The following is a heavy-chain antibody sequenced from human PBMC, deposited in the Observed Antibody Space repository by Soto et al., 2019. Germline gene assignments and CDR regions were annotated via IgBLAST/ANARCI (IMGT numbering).Heavy chain of an antibody. CDR2: ISGSGGST. CDR1: GFTFSSYA. V-gene: IGHV3-23*01. CDR3: AKDQEWLVRNNAFDI. D-gene: IGHD6-19*01. J-gene: IGHJ3*02. Sequence: LRLSCAASGFTFSSYAMSWVRQAPGKGLEWVSAISGSGGSTYYADSVKGRLTISRDNSKNTLYLQMNSLRAEDTAVYYCAKDQEWLVRNNAFDIWGQGTMVTVSS.